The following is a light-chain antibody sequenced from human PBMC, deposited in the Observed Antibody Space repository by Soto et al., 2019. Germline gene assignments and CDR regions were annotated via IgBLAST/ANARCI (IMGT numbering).Light chain of an antibody. J-gene: IGKJ3*01. CDR2: GAS. Sequence: EIVLTQSPGTLSLSPGERATLSCRACQSVSSSYLAWYQQKPGQAPRLLIYGASSRATGIPDRFSGSGSGTDFTLTISRLEPEDFAVYYCQQYGSLFGPGTKVDIK. V-gene: IGKV3-20*01. CDR3: QQYGSL. CDR1: QSVSSSY.